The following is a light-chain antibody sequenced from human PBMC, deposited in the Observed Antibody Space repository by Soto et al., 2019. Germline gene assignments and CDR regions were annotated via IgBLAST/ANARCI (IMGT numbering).Light chain of an antibody. CDR1: SSNIGGNS. J-gene: IGLJ1*01. V-gene: IGLV1-51*01. Sequence: QPVLTQPPSVSADPGQRVTISRSRSSSNIGGNSVSGYQQLPGPAPKLLVDDDNKRPSGIPDRFSGSKSGTSATLGITGFQTGDEADYYCGSWDSSLSAYVFGTGTKVTVL. CDR2: DDN. CDR3: GSWDSSLSAYV.